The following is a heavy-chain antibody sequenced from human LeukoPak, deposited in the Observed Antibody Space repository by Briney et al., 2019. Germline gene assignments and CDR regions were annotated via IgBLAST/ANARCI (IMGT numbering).Heavy chain of an antibody. V-gene: IGHV4-59*01. CDR1: GGSISSYY. Sequence: SETLSLTCTVSGGSISSYYWSWIRQPPGKGLEWIGYIYYSGSTNYNPSLKSRVTISVDTSKNQFSLKLSSVTAADTAVYYCARDGGHGRRNYYYGMDVWGQGTTVTVSS. CDR3: ARDGGHGRRNYYYGMDV. J-gene: IGHJ6*02. D-gene: IGHD3-16*01. CDR2: IYYSGST.